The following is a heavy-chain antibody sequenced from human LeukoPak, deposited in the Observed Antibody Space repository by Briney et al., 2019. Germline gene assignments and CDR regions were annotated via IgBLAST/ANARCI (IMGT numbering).Heavy chain of an antibody. J-gene: IGHJ5*02. CDR2: INPNSGGT. V-gene: IGHV1-2*02. CDR3: ARSGGAAAGTVGNWFDP. Sequence: ASVKVSCKASGYTFTGYYMHWVRQAPGQGLEWMGWINPNSGGTNYAQKFQGRATMTRDTSISTAYMELSRLRSDDTAVYYCARSGGAAAGTVGNWFDPWGQGTLVTVSS. D-gene: IGHD6-13*01. CDR1: GYTFTGYY.